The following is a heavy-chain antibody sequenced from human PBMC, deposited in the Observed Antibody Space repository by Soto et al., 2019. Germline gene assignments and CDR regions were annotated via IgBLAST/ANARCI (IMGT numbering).Heavy chain of an antibody. J-gene: IGHJ4*02. CDR3: AKVAGYYGSGSYLTN. CDR1: GFTFDDYA. Sequence: VQLVESGGGLIQPGRSLRLSCAASGFTFDDYAMHWVRQAPGKGLEWVAVISYDGSNKYYADSVKGRFTISRDNSKNTLYLQMNSLRAEDTAVYYCAKVAGYYGSGSYLTNWGQGTLVTVSS. V-gene: IGHV3-30*18. D-gene: IGHD3-10*01. CDR2: ISYDGSNK.